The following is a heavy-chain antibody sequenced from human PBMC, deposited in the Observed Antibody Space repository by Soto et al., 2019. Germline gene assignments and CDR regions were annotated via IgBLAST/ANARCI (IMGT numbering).Heavy chain of an antibody. V-gene: IGHV1-18*01. J-gene: IGHJ3*02. D-gene: IGHD3-10*01. Sequence: QVQLVQSGAEVKKPGASVKVSCKASGYTFTSYGISWVRQAPGQGLEWMGWISAYNGNTNYAQKLQGRVTMTTDTSPSTAYTELTSLRSDDTAVDFCARDRGWFGAFDIWGQGTTVTVSS. CDR3: ARDRGWFGAFDI. CDR1: GYTFTSYG. CDR2: ISAYNGNT.